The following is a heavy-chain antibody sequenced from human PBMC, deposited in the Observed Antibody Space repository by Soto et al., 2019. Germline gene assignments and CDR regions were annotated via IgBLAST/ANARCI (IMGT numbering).Heavy chain of an antibody. CDR1: GGSISSYY. J-gene: IGHJ4*02. D-gene: IGHD6-19*01. V-gene: IGHV4-59*08. CDR3: ARLSYSSGLGRGYYFDY. Sequence: QVQLQESGPGLVKPSETLSLTCTVSGGSISSYYWSWIRQPPGKGLEWIGYIYYSGSTNYNPSLKSRVTISVDTSKNQFSLKLSSVTAADTAVYYCARLSYSSGLGRGYYFDYWGQGTPVTVSS. CDR2: IYYSGST.